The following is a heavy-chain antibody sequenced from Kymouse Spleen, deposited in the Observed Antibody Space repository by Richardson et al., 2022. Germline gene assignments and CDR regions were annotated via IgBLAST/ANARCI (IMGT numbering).Heavy chain of an antibody. V-gene: IGHV3-15*01. CDR3: TTEGIAAAVPFDY. Sequence: EVQLVESGGGLVKPGGSLRLSCAASGFTFSNAWMSWVRQAPGKGLEWVGRIKSKTDGGTTDYAAPVKGRFTISRDDSKNTLYLQMNSLKTEDTAVYYCTTEGIAAAVPFDYWGQGTLVTVSS. J-gene: IGHJ4*02. D-gene: IGHD6-13*01. CDR2: IKSKTDGGTT. CDR1: GFTFSNAW.